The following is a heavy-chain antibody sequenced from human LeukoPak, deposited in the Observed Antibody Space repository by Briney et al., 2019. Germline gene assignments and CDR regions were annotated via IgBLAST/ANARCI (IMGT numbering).Heavy chain of an antibody. Sequence: GESLKISRKGSGYSFTSYWIGWVRQMPGEGLEWMGIIYPGDSDTRYSPSFQGQVTISADKSISTAYLQWSSLKASDTAMYYCARHERGYCTNGVCYGIDYWGQGTLVTVSS. CDR3: ARHERGYCTNGVCYGIDY. V-gene: IGHV5-51*01. J-gene: IGHJ4*02. CDR1: GYSFTSYW. D-gene: IGHD2-8*01. CDR2: IYPGDSDT.